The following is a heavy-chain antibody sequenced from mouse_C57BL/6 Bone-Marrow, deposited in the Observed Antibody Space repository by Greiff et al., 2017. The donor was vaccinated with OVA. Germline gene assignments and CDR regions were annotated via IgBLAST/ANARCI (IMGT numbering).Heavy chain of an antibody. CDR1: GYSITSGYY. CDR2: ISYDGSN. V-gene: IGHV3-6*01. CDR3: ARRYGRHWYFDV. D-gene: IGHD1-1*01. J-gene: IGHJ1*03. Sequence: EVQLVESGPGLVKPSQSLSLTCSVTGYSITSGYYWNWIRQFPGNKLEWMGYISYDGSNNYNPSLKNRISITRDTSKNQFFLKLNSVTTEDTATYYCARRYGRHWYFDVWGTGTTVTVSS.